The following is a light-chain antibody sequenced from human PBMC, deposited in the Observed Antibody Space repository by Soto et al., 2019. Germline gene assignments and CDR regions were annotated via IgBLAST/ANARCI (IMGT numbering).Light chain of an antibody. Sequence: DSHMSQSPSSLSASVGDRVTITCRASQGISNYLAWYQQKPGKVPKLLIYAASTLQSGVPSRFSGSGSGTDFTLTISSLQPEDVATYYCQKYNSAPTWTFGQGTKVDIK. J-gene: IGKJ1*01. CDR2: AAS. CDR1: QGISNY. V-gene: IGKV1-27*01. CDR3: QKYNSAPTWT.